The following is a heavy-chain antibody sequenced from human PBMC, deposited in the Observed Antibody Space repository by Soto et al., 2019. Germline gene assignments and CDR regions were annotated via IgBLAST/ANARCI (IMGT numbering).Heavy chain of an antibody. CDR2: IIPIFGTA. Sequence: SVKVSCKASGGTFSSYAISWVRQAPGQGLEWMGGIIPIFGTANYAQKFQGRVTITADESTSTAYMELSSLRSEDTAVYYCASRAILEWLLGPDYYYYCMDVWGQGIKVTVS. CDR3: ASRAILEWLLGPDYYYYCMDV. V-gene: IGHV1-69*13. J-gene: IGHJ6*02. D-gene: IGHD3-3*02. CDR1: GGTFSSYA.